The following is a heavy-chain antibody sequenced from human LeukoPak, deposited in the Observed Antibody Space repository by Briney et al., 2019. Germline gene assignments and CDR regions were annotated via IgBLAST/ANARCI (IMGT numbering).Heavy chain of an antibody. CDR3: ARDPHFYDSSGYYYPFFDY. CDR2: IYYSGST. CDR1: GVSISSYY. J-gene: IGHJ4*02. Sequence: TSETLSLTCTVSGVSISSYYWSWIRQPPGKGLEWIGYIYYSGSTNYNPSLKSRVTISVDTSKNQFSLKLSSVTAADTAVYYCARDPHFYDSSGYYYPFFDYWGQGTLVTVSS. D-gene: IGHD3-22*01. V-gene: IGHV4-59*01.